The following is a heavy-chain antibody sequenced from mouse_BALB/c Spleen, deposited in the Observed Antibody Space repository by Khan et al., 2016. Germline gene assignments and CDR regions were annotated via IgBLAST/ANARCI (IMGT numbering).Heavy chain of an antibody. V-gene: IGHV3-2*02. CDR3: AREGD. J-gene: IGHJ3*01. CDR2: ISYSGST. CDR1: GYSITSDYA. Sequence: EVQLQESGPGLVKPSQSLSLTCTVTGYSITSDYAWNWIRQFAGNKLEWMGYISYSGSTSYKPSLKSRISITRDTSKNQFFLHLNSVTTEDTATHYCAREGDWGQGTLVTVSA.